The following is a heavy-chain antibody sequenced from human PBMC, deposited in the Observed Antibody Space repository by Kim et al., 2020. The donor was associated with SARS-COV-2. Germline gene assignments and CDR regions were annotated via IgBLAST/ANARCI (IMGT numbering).Heavy chain of an antibody. D-gene: IGHD4-4*01. Sequence: GGSLRLSCAASGFTFSSYAMHWVRQAPGKGLEWVAVISYDGSNKYYADSVKGRFTISRDNSKNTLYLQMNSLRAEDTAVYYCARENDYSNFHYGMDVWG. CDR1: GFTFSSYA. CDR3: ARENDYSNFHYGMDV. J-gene: IGHJ6*02. CDR2: ISYDGSNK. V-gene: IGHV3-30*04.